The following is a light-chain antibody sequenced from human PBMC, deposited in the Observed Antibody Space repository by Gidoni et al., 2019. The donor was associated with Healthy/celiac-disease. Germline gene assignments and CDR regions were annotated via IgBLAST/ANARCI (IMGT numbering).Light chain of an antibody. Sequence: DIQMTPSPSSLSASVGDRVTITCQASQDISNYLNWYQQKPGKAPKLLIYDASNLETGVPSRFSGSGSGTDFTFTISSLQPEDIATYYCQQYDNLLIFTFGPXTKVDIK. V-gene: IGKV1-33*01. CDR3: QQYDNLLIFT. CDR1: QDISNY. CDR2: DAS. J-gene: IGKJ3*01.